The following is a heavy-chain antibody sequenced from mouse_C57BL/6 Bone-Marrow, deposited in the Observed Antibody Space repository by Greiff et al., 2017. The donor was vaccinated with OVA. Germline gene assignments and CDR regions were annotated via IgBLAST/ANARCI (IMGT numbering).Heavy chain of an antibody. V-gene: IGHV5-17*01. Sequence: EVMVVESGGGLVKPGGSLKLSCAASGFTFSDYGMHWVRQAPEKGLEWVAYISSGSSTIYYADTVKGRFTISRDNAKNTLFLQMTSLRSEDTAMYYCARKETGTPFDYWGQGTTLTVSS. D-gene: IGHD4-1*01. J-gene: IGHJ2*01. CDR1: GFTFSDYG. CDR3: ARKETGTPFDY. CDR2: ISSGSSTI.